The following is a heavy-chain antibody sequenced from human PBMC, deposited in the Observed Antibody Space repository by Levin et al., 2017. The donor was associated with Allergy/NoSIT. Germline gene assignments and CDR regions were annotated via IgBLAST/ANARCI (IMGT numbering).Heavy chain of an antibody. V-gene: IGHV4-61*02. CDR2: IYVTGST. CDR1: GDSISRGFYY. CDR3: ARDLGGVSGYKPYCYMDV. D-gene: IGHD5-12*01. Sequence: SETLSLTCSVSGDSISRGFYYWSWIRQPAGEGLEWIGRIYVTGSTTYSPSLKSRVTISLDRSKDQVSLKINSVTAADTAVYYCARDLGGVSGYKPYCYMDVWGKGTTVTVSS. J-gene: IGHJ6*03.